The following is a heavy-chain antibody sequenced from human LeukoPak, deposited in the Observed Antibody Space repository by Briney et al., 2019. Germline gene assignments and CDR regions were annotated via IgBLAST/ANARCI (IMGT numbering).Heavy chain of an antibody. Sequence: SVKVSCKASGYTFTSYGISWVRQAPGQGLEWMGGIIPIFGTANYAQKFQGRVTITADESTSTAYMELSSLRSEDTAVYYCASSGSHNSFDYWGQGTLVTVSS. CDR3: ASSGSHNSFDY. J-gene: IGHJ4*02. CDR1: GYTFTSYG. CDR2: IIPIFGTA. V-gene: IGHV1-69*13. D-gene: IGHD1-26*01.